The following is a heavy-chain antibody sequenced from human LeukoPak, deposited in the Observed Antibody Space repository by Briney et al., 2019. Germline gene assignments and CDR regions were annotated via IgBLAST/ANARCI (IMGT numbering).Heavy chain of an antibody. D-gene: IGHD6-13*01. CDR3: ARAEYSSSWYGY. CDR1: GYTFTSYD. Sequence: ASVKVSCKVSGYTFTSYDINWVRQATGQGLEWMGWMNPNSGNTDYAQKFQGRVTMTRNTSISTAYMELGSLRSEDTAVYYCARAEYSSSWYGYWGQGTLVTVSS. V-gene: IGHV1-8*01. J-gene: IGHJ4*02. CDR2: MNPNSGNT.